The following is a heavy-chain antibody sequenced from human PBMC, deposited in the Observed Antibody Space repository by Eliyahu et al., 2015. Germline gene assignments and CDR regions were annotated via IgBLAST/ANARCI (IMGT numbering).Heavy chain of an antibody. CDR3: ARERPGYCSGDGCHSFLDYYYMDV. CDR1: GDSISSGGYY. J-gene: IGHJ6*03. Sequence: QVQLQESGPGLVKPSQTLSLTCTVSGDSISSGGYYWSWLRRPAGKGLEWIGHIYTSGGTNYNPSLRSRVTISVDTTENQFSLRLSSVTAADTAMYFCARERPGYCSGDGCHSFLDYYYMDVWGKGTTVTVSS. V-gene: IGHV4-61*02. CDR2: IYTSGGT. D-gene: IGHD2-15*01.